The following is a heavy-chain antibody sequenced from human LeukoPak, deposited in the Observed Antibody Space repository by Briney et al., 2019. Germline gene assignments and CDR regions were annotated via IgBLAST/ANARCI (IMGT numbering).Heavy chain of an antibody. CDR1: GFTFSSYA. Sequence: PGGSLRLSCAASGFTFSSYAMSWVRQAPGKGLEWVSAISGSGGSTYYADSVKGRFTISGDDSKNTLFLQMNSLRAEDTAVYYCAKEQGHSDSSGFYYSPVFDYWGQGTLVTVSS. D-gene: IGHD3-22*01. CDR3: AKEQGHSDSSGFYYSPVFDY. J-gene: IGHJ4*02. CDR2: ISGSGGST. V-gene: IGHV3-23*01.